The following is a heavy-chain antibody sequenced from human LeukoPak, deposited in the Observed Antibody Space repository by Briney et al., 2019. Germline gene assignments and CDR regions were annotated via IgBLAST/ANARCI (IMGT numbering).Heavy chain of an antibody. CDR1: GYTFTGYY. D-gene: IGHD3-22*01. V-gene: IGHV1-2*02. CDR3: ARDGAPYDSSGYPID. CDR2: INPNSGGT. Sequence: ASVKVSCKACGYTFTGYYMHWVRQAPGQGLEWMGWINPNSGGTNYAQKFQGRVTMTRDTSISTAYMELSRLRSDDTAVYYCARDGAPYDSSGYPIDRGQGTLVTVSS. J-gene: IGHJ4*02.